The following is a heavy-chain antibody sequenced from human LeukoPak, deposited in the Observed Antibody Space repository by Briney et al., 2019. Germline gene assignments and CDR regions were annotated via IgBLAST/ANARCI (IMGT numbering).Heavy chain of an antibody. CDR3: ATKTALVSG. V-gene: IGHV3-30*03. J-gene: IGHJ4*02. CDR1: GFTFSSYG. D-gene: IGHD5-18*01. Sequence: GGSLRLSCAASGFTFSSYGIHWVRQAPGKGLEWVALISYDGSNRYYADSVKGRFTISRDNSKNTLYLQMNSLRAEDTAVYYCATKTALVSGWGQGTLVTISS. CDR2: ISYDGSNR.